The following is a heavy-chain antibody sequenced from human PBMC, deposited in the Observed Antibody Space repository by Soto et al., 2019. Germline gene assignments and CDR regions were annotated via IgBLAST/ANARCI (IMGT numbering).Heavy chain of an antibody. CDR2: ISGSGGST. Sequence: EVQLLESGGGLVQPGGSLRLSCAASGFTFSSYAMSWVRQAPGKGLEWVSAISGSGGSTYYADSVKGRFTISRDNSKNTLYLQKNSLRAEDTAVYYCAKDFSEDCGRDCYEDAFDIWGQGTMVTVSS. CDR1: GFTFSSYA. J-gene: IGHJ3*02. CDR3: AKDFSEDCGRDCYEDAFDI. V-gene: IGHV3-23*01. D-gene: IGHD2-21*02.